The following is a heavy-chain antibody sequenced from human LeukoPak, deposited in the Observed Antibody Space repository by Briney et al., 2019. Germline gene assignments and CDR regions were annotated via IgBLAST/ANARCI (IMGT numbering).Heavy chain of an antibody. V-gene: IGHV4-59*01. D-gene: IGHD6-19*01. CDR2: IYYSGST. CDR1: GGSISSYY. CDR3: ARKDGSSGWHNGAFDI. Sequence: SETLSLTCTVSGGSISSYYWSWIRQPPGKGLEWIGYIYYSGSTNYNPSLKSRVTISVDTSKNQFSLKLSSVTAADTAVYYCARKDGSSGWHNGAFDIWGQGTMVTVSS. J-gene: IGHJ3*02.